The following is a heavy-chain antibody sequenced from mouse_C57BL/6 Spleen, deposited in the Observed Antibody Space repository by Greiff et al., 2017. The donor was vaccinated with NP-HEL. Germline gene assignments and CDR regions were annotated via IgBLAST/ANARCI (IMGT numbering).Heavy chain of an antibody. D-gene: IGHD1-1*01. V-gene: IGHV1-82*01. CDR3: ARGNYYGSSAYYFGY. CDR2: IYPGDGDT. CDR1: GYAFSSSW. Sequence: QVQLQQPGPELVKPGASVKISCKASGYAFSSSWMNWVKQRPGKGLEWIGRIYPGDGDTNYNGKFKGKATLTADKSSSTAYMQLSSLTSEDSAVYFCARGNYYGSSAYYFGYWGQGTTLTVSS. J-gene: IGHJ2*01.